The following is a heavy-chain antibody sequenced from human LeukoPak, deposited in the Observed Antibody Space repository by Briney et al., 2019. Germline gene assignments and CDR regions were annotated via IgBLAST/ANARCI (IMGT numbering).Heavy chain of an antibody. Sequence: ASVKVSCKASGGTFSSYAISWVRQALGQGLEWMGGIIPIFGTANYAQKFQGRVTITADESTSTAYMKLSSLRSEDTAVYYCAREKERPRGYSYGLGFDYWGQGTLVTVSS. CDR3: AREKERPRGYSYGLGFDY. D-gene: IGHD5-18*01. CDR1: GGTFSSYA. V-gene: IGHV1-69*13. CDR2: IIPIFGTA. J-gene: IGHJ4*02.